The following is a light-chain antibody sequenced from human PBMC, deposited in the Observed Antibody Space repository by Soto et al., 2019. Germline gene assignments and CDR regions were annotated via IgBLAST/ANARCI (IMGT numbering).Light chain of an antibody. Sequence: EIVLTQSPATLSLSPGERATLSCRASQSVSSTDIVWYQHKPGQAPRLLIYGAYSRATGIPERFSGRGSRTDVPLPISRLEPEDFAIYYCQPFGNSARTFGQGTEVQV. J-gene: IGKJ1*01. V-gene: IGKV3-20*01. CDR1: QSVSSTD. CDR3: QPFGNSART. CDR2: GAY.